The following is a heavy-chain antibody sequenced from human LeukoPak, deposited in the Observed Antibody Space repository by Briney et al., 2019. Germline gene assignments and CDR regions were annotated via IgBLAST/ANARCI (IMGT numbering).Heavy chain of an antibody. CDR2: INHSGST. CDR3: ARRITMVRKDAFDI. Sequence: SQTLSLTCTVSDGSNSSGSYYWSWIRQPPGKGLEWIGEINHSGSTNYNPSLKSRVTISVDTSKNQFSLKLSSVTAADTAVYYCARRITMVRKDAFDIWGQGTMVTVSS. CDR1: DGSNSSGSYY. V-gene: IGHV4-39*07. J-gene: IGHJ3*02. D-gene: IGHD3-10*01.